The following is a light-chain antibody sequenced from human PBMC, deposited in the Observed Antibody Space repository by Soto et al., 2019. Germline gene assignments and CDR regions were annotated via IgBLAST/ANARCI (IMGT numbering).Light chain of an antibody. Sequence: QSVLTQPPSVSGAPGQRVTISCTGSSSNIGAGYDVHWYQQLPGTAPKLLIFGNTNRPSGVPDRFSGSKSGTSASLAITGLLAEDEADYYCQSYDSSLAGVVSGGGTKLTVL. CDR3: QSYDSSLAGVV. V-gene: IGLV1-40*01. CDR2: GNT. J-gene: IGLJ2*01. CDR1: SSNIGAGYD.